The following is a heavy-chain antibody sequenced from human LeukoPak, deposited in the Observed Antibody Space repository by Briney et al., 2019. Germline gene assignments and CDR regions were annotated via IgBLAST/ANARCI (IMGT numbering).Heavy chain of an antibody. CDR1: GFTFSSYG. CDR2: IWYDGSNK. J-gene: IGHJ4*02. D-gene: IGHD5-12*01. Sequence: PGGSLRLSCAASGFTFSSYGMHWVRQAPGKGLEWVAVIWYDGSNKYYADSVKGRFTISRDNSKNTLYLQMNSLRAEDTAVYCCARYSGYPLYYFDYWGQGTLVTVSS. V-gene: IGHV3-33*01. CDR3: ARYSGYPLYYFDY.